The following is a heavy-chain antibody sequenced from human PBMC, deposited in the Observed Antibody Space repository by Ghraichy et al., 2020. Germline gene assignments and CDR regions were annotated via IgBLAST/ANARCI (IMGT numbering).Heavy chain of an antibody. CDR2: IRYDGSNK. D-gene: IGHD2-2*01. CDR3: AKALQGYCSSTSFYFDY. CDR1: GFTFSSYG. V-gene: IGHV3-30*02. Sequence: GGSLRLSCAASGFTFSSYGMHWVRQAPGKGLEWVAFIRYDGSNKYYADSVKGRFTISRDSSKNTLYLQMNSLRAEDTAVYYCAKALQGYCSSTSFYFDYWGQGTLVTVSS. J-gene: IGHJ4*02.